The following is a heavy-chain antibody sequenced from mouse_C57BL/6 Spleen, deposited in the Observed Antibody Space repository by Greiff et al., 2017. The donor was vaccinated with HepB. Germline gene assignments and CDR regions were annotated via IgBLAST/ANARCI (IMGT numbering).Heavy chain of an antibody. Sequence: QVQLQQPGAELVKPGASVKMSCKASGYTFTSYWITWVKQSPGQGLEWIGDIYPGSGSTNYNEKFKSKATLTVDTSSSTAYMQLSSLTSEDSAVYYCALFYDYEGPGFAYWGQGTLVTVSA. V-gene: IGHV1-55*01. D-gene: IGHD2-4*01. CDR1: GYTFTSYW. J-gene: IGHJ3*01. CDR3: ALFYDYEGPGFAY. CDR2: IYPGSGST.